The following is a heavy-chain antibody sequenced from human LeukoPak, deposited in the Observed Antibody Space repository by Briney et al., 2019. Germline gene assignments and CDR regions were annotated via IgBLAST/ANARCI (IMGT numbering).Heavy chain of an antibody. D-gene: IGHD3-3*01. Sequence: PSETLSLTCTVSGGSISSSSYYWGWIRQPPGKGLERIGSIYYSGSTYYNPSLKSRVTISVDTSKNQFSLKLSSVTAADTAVYYCASELFGEHDYWGQGTLVTVSS. V-gene: IGHV4-39*07. CDR2: IYYSGST. CDR1: GGSISSSSYY. J-gene: IGHJ4*02. CDR3: ASELFGEHDY.